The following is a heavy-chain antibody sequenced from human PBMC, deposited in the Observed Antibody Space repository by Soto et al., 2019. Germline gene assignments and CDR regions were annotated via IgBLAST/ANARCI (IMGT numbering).Heavy chain of an antibody. CDR3: ERDRGCYYAILDAFDI. D-gene: IGHD3-9*01. CDR1: GYTFTSYG. CDR2: ISAYNGNT. Sequence: ASVKVSCKASGYTFTSYGISWVRQAPGQGLEWMGWISAYNGNTNYAQKLQGRVTMTTDTSTSTAYMELRSLRSDDTAVYYCERDRGCYYAILDAFDIWGQGTMVTVSS. V-gene: IGHV1-18*01. J-gene: IGHJ3*02.